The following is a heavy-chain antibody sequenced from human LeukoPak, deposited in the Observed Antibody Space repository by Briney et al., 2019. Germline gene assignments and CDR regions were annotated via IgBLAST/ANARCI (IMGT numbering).Heavy chain of an antibody. J-gene: IGHJ5*02. Sequence: AGGSLRLSCAASGFTFSSYAMSWVRQAPGKGLEWVSAISGSGGSTYYADSVKGRFTISRDYSKNTLYLQMNSLRAEDTAVYYCAKRGDCSSTSCYSNWFDPWGQGTLVTVSS. CDR3: AKRGDCSSTSCYSNWFDP. V-gene: IGHV3-23*01. D-gene: IGHD2-2*01. CDR1: GFTFSSYA. CDR2: ISGSGGST.